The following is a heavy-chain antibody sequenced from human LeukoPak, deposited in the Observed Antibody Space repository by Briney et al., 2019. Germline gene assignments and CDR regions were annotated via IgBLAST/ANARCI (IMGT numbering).Heavy chain of an antibody. Sequence: GGSLRLSCAASGFTLTNYWMHWVRQPPGKGLVSVSHITNDGITTNYADSVKGRFTISRDSAKNTFYLQMNSLRAEDTAVYYCARGGVVGACDYWGQGTLVTVSS. J-gene: IGHJ4*02. V-gene: IGHV3-74*01. D-gene: IGHD2-2*01. CDR2: ITNDGITT. CDR1: GFTLTNYW. CDR3: ARGGVVGACDY.